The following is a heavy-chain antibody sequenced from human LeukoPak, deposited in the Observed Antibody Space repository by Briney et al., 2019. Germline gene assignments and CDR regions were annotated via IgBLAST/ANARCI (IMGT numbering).Heavy chain of an antibody. J-gene: IGHJ4*02. CDR1: GGSINGYY. CDR2: IFYSGST. CDR3: ARARSSGYPDY. Sequence: SETLSLTCTVSGGSINGYYWNWIRQTPGKGPQWIGYIFYSGSTNYNPSLKSRVTISLDTSKTQFSLKLSSVTAADTAVYYCARARSSGYPDYWGQGTLVTVSS. V-gene: IGHV4-59*01. D-gene: IGHD3-22*01.